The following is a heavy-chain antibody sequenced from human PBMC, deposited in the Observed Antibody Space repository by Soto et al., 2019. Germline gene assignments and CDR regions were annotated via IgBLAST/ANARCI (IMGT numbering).Heavy chain of an antibody. CDR3: VPGSSGAGGEDR. D-gene: IGHD1-26*01. V-gene: IGHV3-23*01. J-gene: IGHJ5*02. CDR1: GFTFIHHA. CDR2: ISESGATT. Sequence: GFLRLSCASYGFTFIHHAMTWVRQAPGKGLEWVSSISESGATTYYADSVKGRFTISRDNPKNTLFLQMKSLRAEDTAVYYCVPGSSGAGGEDRWGPGTLVTVSS.